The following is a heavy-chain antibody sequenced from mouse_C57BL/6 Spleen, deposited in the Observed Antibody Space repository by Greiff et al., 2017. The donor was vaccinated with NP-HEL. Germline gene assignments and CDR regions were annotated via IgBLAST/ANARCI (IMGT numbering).Heavy chain of an antibody. CDR3: ARDYYGNFDY. J-gene: IGHJ2*01. CDR1: GYAFSSSW. CDR2: IYPGDGDT. Sequence: QVQLKQSGPELVKPGASVKISCKASGYAFSSSWMNWVKQRPGKGLEWIGRIYPGDGDTNYNGKFKGKATLTADKSSSTAYMQLSSLTSEDSAVYFCARDYYGNFDYWGQGTTLTVSS. V-gene: IGHV1-82*01. D-gene: IGHD1-1*01.